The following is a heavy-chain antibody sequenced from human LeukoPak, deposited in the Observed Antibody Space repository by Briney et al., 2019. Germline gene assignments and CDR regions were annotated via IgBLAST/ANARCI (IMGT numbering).Heavy chain of an antibody. Sequence: PGGSLRLSCAASGFTFSGSAMHWVRQASGKGLEWVGRIRSKANSYATAYAASVKGRFTISRDDSKNTAYLQMNSLKTEDTAVYYCTRATVTTLHYFDYWGQGTLVTVSS. V-gene: IGHV3-73*01. CDR3: TRATVTTLHYFDY. J-gene: IGHJ4*02. D-gene: IGHD4-17*01. CDR2: IRSKANSYAT. CDR1: GFTFSGSA.